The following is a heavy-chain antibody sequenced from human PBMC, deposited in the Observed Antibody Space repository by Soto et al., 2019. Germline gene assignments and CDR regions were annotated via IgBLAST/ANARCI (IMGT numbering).Heavy chain of an antibody. CDR1: GGSISSGGYY. Sequence: SETLSLTCTVSGGSISSGGYYWSWIRQPPGKGLEWIGYIYYSVSTYYNPSLKSRVTISIDTSKNQFSLNLNSVTAADTAVYFWVSATRFDALDVWARGQWSPSPQ. CDR3: VSATRFDALDV. CDR2: IYYSVST. V-gene: IGHV4-30-4*01. J-gene: IGHJ3*01. D-gene: IGHD1-1*01.